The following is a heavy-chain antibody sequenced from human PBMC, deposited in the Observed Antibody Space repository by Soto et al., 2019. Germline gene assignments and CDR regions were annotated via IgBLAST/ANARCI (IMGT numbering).Heavy chain of an antibody. CDR3: AKPNVEMATTHYFDY. J-gene: IGHJ4*02. CDR2: ISYDGSNK. D-gene: IGHD5-12*01. Sequence: PGGSLRLSCAASGFTFSSYGMHWVRQAPGKGLEWVAVISYDGSNKYYADSVKGRFTISRDNSKNTLYLQMNSLRAEDTAVYYCAKPNVEMATTHYFDYWGQGTLVTVSS. V-gene: IGHV3-30*18. CDR1: GFTFSSYG.